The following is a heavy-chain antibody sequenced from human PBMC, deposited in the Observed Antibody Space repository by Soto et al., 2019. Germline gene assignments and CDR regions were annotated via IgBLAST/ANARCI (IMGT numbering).Heavy chain of an antibody. CDR1: GDSINTADYF. Sequence: PSETLSLTCSVSGDSINTADYFWTWIRQTPGKGLEWIGSIYYSGSTYYNPSLKSRITISVDTSKNLFSLKVASVISTDTARYYCARLGQMADLRYYYYYYGMDVWGQGTTVTVSS. J-gene: IGHJ6*02. CDR2: IYYSGST. D-gene: IGHD1-26*01. V-gene: IGHV4-30-4*01. CDR3: ARLGQMADLRYYYYYYGMDV.